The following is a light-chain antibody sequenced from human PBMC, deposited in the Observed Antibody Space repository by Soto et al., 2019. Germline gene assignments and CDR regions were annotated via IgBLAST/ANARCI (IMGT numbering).Light chain of an antibody. CDR3: QQYNSYPWT. V-gene: IGKV1-5*01. Sequence: DIQMTQSPSTLSASVGDRVTITCRASQSISSWLAWYQQKPGKAPKLLIYDASSLVSGVPSRFSGSGSGTEFTLTISSLQPDDFATYYCQQYNSYPWTFGQGTKVEIK. CDR2: DAS. J-gene: IGKJ1*01. CDR1: QSISSW.